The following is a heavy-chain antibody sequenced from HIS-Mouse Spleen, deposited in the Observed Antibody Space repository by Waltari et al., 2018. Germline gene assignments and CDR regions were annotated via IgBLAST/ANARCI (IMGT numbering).Heavy chain of an antibody. CDR3: AREIPYSSSWYDWYFDL. Sequence: QLQLQESGPGLVKPSETLSLTCTVSGGSISSSSYYWGWIRQPPGKGLEWIGSIYYSGSTYYDPSLKSLVTISVATSKNQFSLKLSSVTAADTAVYYCAREIPYSSSWYDWYFDLWGRGTLVTVSS. J-gene: IGHJ2*01. CDR1: GGSISSSSYY. V-gene: IGHV4-39*07. CDR2: IYYSGST. D-gene: IGHD6-13*01.